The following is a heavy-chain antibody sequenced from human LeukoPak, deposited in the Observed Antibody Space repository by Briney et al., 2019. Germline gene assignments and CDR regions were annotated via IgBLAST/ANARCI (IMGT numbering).Heavy chain of an antibody. Sequence: GGSLRLSCAASRFTFSDHYMDWVRQAPGKGLEWLARIRTRAKGYTTQYAPSVRDRFSISRDDSTNSVYLQMNSLKTADTAVYFCARVGDYYDTRGFSSDAFDIWGLGTMVTVAS. CDR1: RFTFSDHY. J-gene: IGHJ3*02. V-gene: IGHV3-72*01. D-gene: IGHD3-22*01. CDR2: IRTRAKGYTT. CDR3: ARVGDYYDTRGFSSDAFDI.